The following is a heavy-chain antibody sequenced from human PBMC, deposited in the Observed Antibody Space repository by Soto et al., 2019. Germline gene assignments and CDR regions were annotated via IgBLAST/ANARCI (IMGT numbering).Heavy chain of an antibody. CDR2: IWYDGSNK. CDR1: GFTFSSYG. D-gene: IGHD2-15*01. Sequence: QVQLVESGGGVVQPGRSLRLSCAASGFTFSSYGMPWVRQAPGKGLEWVAVIWYDGSNKYYADSVKGRFTISRDNSKNTLYLQMNSLRAEDTAVYYCARSVVVAAKCDYWGQGTLVTVSS. CDR3: ARSVVVAAKCDY. V-gene: IGHV3-33*01. J-gene: IGHJ4*02.